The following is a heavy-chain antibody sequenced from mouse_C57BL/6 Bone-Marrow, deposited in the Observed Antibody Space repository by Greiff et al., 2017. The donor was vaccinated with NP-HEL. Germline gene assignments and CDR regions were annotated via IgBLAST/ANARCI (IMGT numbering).Heavy chain of an antibody. V-gene: IGHV5-17*01. CDR3: ARNWARDY. Sequence: EVKLMESGGGLVKPGGSLKLSCAASGFTFSDYGMHWVRQAPEKGLEWVAYISSGSSTIYYADTVKGRFTISRDNAKNTLFLQMTSLRSEDTAMYYCARNWARDYWGQGTTLTVSS. J-gene: IGHJ2*01. D-gene: IGHD4-1*01. CDR1: GFTFSDYG. CDR2: ISSGSSTI.